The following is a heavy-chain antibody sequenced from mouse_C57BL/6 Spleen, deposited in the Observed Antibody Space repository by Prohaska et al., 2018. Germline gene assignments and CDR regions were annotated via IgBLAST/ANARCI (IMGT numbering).Heavy chain of an antibody. Sequence: EVQTSVTVGGLVQPGGSRGLSCEGSGFTFSGFWMSWVRQTPGKTLEWIGDINSDGSAINYAPSRKDRVTNFRDNDKSTLYLQVSNVRLEDTATYSCMNYSNRWYVDVWGKGTTVTVSS. D-gene: IGHD2-5*01. V-gene: IGHV11-2*01. CDR3: MNYSNRWYVDV. J-gene: IGHJ1*03. CDR1: GFTFSGFW. CDR2: INSDGSAI.